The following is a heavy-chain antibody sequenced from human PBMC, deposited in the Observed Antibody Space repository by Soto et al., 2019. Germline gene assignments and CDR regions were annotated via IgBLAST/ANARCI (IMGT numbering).Heavy chain of an antibody. CDR3: ARATARNVNIVATSYFDY. D-gene: IGHD5-12*01. CDR2: IYYSGST. J-gene: IGHJ4*02. CDR1: GGSISSYY. Sequence: SETLSLTCTVSGGSISSYYWSWIRQPPGKGLEWIGYIYYSGSTNYNPSLKSRVTISVDTSKNQFSLKLSSVTAADTAVYYCARATARNVNIVATSYFDYWGQGTLVTVSS. V-gene: IGHV4-59*01.